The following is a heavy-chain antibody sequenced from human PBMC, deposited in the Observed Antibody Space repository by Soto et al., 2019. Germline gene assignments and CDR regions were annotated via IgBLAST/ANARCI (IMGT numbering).Heavy chain of an antibody. CDR2: ISGSGGST. Sequence: PGKGLEWVSAISGSGGSTYYAESVKGRFTISRDNSKNTLYLQMNSLRAEDTAVYYCAASDPIFQAEDGIRAVRSVSAFLLNRSSDL. V-gene: IGHV3-23*01. D-gene: IGHD2-2*01. CDR3: AASDPIFQAEDGIRAVRSVSAFLLNRSSDL. J-gene: IGHJ2*01.